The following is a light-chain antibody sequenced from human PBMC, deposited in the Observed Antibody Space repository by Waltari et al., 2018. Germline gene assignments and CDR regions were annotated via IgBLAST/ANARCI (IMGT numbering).Light chain of an antibody. CDR2: DVT. CDR1: SSDVGAYNY. V-gene: IGLV2-14*03. CDR3: SSYTSSSTPLV. Sequence: QSALTQPASVSGSPGQSITISCTGTSSDVGAYNYVSWYQQHPGQAPKLMIYDVTSRPSGVSNRFSGSQSGNTASLTISGLQAEDEADYYCSSYTSSSTPLVFGGGTKLTVL. J-gene: IGLJ2*01.